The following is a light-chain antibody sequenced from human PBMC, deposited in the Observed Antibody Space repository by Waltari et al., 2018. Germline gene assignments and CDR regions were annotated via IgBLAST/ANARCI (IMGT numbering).Light chain of an antibody. Sequence: QPVVTQEPSFSVSPGGTVTLTCGLGSGSVPTTYSPSWYQQTPGQAPRTLIYSTNTRSSGVPDRFSGSILGNKAALTITGAQADDESDYYCVLYMGSGISVFGGGTKLTVL. J-gene: IGLJ3*02. CDR3: VLYMGSGISV. V-gene: IGLV8-61*01. CDR2: STN. CDR1: SGSVPTTYS.